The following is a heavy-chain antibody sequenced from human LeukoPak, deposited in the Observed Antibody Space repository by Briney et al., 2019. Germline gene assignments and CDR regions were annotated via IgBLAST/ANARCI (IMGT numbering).Heavy chain of an antibody. CDR2: INGDGSIT. CDR3: ARRGPETVATIDY. J-gene: IGHJ4*02. V-gene: IGHV3-74*01. D-gene: IGHD5-12*01. CDR1: GFTFSNYW. Sequence: GGFLRLSCAASGFTFSNYWMHWVRQGPGKGLVWVSRINGDGSITAYADSVKGRFTISRDSATNTLYLQMNSLRPGDTGVYYCARRGPETVATIDYWGQGTPVTVSS.